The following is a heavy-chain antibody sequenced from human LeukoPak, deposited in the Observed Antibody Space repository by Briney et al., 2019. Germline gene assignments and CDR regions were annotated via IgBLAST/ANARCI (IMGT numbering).Heavy chain of an antibody. CDR2: INPSGGDT. D-gene: IGHD3-22*01. V-gene: IGHV1-46*01. Sequence: ASVKVSCKASGYTFTSYYMHWVRQAPGQGLEWMGIINPSGGDTSYAQKFQGRVTMTRDTSTSTVYMELSSLRSEDTAVYYCARDKSPYYDSSGYSPPAYWGQGTLVTVSS. CDR1: GYTFTSYY. CDR3: ARDKSPYYDSSGYSPPAY. J-gene: IGHJ4*02.